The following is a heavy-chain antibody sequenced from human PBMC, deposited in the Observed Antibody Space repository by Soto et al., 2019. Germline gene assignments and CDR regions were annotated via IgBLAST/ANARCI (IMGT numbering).Heavy chain of an antibody. Sequence: GGSLRLSWAASGFTFSSYAIHWVRQAPGKGLEWVSVIYSGGSTYYADSVKGRFTISRHNSKNTLYLQMNSLRAEDTAVYYCARDTRLNAFDIWGQGTMVTVSS. CDR2: IYSGGST. CDR3: ARDTRLNAFDI. V-gene: IGHV3-53*04. D-gene: IGHD3-3*01. CDR1: GFTFSSYA. J-gene: IGHJ3*02.